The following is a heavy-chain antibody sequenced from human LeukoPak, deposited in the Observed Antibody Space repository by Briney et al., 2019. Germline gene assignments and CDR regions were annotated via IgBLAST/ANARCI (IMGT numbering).Heavy chain of an antibody. V-gene: IGHV1-69*04. J-gene: IGHJ4*02. CDR2: IIPILGIA. CDR3: ASEHGRFDY. Sequence: ASVKVSCKASGGTFSSYAISWGRQAPGQGLEWMGRIIPILGIANYAQKFQGRVTITADKSTSTAYMELSSLRSEDTAVYYCASEHGRFDYWGQGTLVTVSS. CDR1: GGTFSSYA.